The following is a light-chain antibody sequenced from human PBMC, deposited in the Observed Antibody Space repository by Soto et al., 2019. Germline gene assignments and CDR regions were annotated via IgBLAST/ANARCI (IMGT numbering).Light chain of an antibody. V-gene: IGKV3D-20*01. CDR2: DAS. CDR3: QEYGSPPWR. Sequence: ENVVTNSLGTLSLKTGERAALSCGASQSVSSNYLAWYQQKPGLAPRLLTYDASRRATGIPDRFSGSGSGTDFILSISRLEPEDCAGYYCQEYGSPPWRFGQVTKV. J-gene: IGKJ1*01. CDR1: QSVSSNY.